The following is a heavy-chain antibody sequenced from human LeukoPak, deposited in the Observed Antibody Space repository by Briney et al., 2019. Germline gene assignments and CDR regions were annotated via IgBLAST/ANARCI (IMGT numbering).Heavy chain of an antibody. J-gene: IGHJ6*02. CDR2: IYYSGST. CDR3: ARDYGSGTYYYYYYGMDV. CDR1: GGSISSGDYY. V-gene: IGHV4-30-4*01. Sequence: SQTLSLTCTVSGGSISSGDYYWSWLRQPPGKGLEWIGYIYYSGSTYYNPSLKSRVTISIDTSKNQFSLKLSPVTAADTAVYYCARDYGSGTYYYYYYGMDVWGQGTTVTVSS. D-gene: IGHD3-10*01.